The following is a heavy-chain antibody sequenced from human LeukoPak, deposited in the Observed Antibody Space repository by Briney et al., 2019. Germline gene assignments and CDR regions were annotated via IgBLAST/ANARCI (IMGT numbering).Heavy chain of an antibody. D-gene: IGHD5-24*01. CDR1: GFTCSDYY. CDR2: ISSSGSTI. Sequence: KAGGSLRFYGAASGFTCSDYYMSWIRQAPGKELEGVSYISSSGSTIYYADSVKGRFTISRDNAKNSLYLQMNSLRAEDTAVFCCARGRGMATHWGQGPLVTVSS. J-gene: IGHJ4*02. V-gene: IGHV3-11*01. CDR3: ARGRGMATH.